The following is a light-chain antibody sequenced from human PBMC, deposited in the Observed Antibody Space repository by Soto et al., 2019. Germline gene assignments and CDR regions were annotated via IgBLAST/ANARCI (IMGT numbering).Light chain of an antibody. J-gene: IGLJ1*01. CDR2: DTT. V-gene: IGLV7-46*01. Sequence: QAVVTQEPSLTVSPGGTVTLTCGSSTGAVTNGHYPYWFQQKPGQAPRTLIYDTTNRHSWTPARFSGSLLGGKAALTLSGAQPEDEADYYCQSYDSSLSGPVFGTGTKVTVL. CDR1: TGAVTNGHY. CDR3: QSYDSSLSGPV.